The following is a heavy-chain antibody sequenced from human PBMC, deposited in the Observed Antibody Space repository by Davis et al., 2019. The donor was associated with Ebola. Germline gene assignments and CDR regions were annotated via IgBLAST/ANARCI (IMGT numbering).Heavy chain of an antibody. CDR3: ARGDGY. D-gene: IGHD5-24*01. CDR2: ARRKVDNYDT. V-gene: IGHV3-72*01. J-gene: IGHJ4*02. Sequence: GESLKISCAASGFTFSDNYMDCVRQAPGRGLEWVGRARRKVDNYDTEYAASVKGRFIISRDDSTNSLYLEMNSLRTEDTAVYYCARGDGYWGQGTLVTVSS. CDR1: GFTFSDNY.